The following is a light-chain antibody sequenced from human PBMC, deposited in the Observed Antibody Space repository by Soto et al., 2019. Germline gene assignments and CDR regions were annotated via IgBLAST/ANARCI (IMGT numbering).Light chain of an antibody. V-gene: IGLV2-23*01. CDR2: EGS. J-gene: IGLJ1*01. CDR3: CSYAGSSTPYV. Sequence: QSALTQPASVSGSPGLSITISCTGTSSDVGSYNLVSWYQQHPGKAPKLMIYEGSKRPSGVSNRFSGSKSGNTASLTISGLQAEDEADYYCCSYAGSSTPYVFGTGTKLTVL. CDR1: SSDVGSYNL.